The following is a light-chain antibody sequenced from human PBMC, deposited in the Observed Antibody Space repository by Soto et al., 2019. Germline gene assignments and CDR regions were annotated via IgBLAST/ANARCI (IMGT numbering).Light chain of an antibody. J-gene: IGLJ1*01. CDR2: EVS. Sequence: QSALTQPASVSGSPGQSITISCTGTSSDVGGYKYVSWYQQYPGKVPKLMIYEVSNRPSGVSNRFSGSQSGNTASLTISGLQAEDEAEYYCTSYTTSRTFVFGNGTKVTVL. V-gene: IGLV2-14*01. CDR1: SSDVGGYKY. CDR3: TSYTTSRTFV.